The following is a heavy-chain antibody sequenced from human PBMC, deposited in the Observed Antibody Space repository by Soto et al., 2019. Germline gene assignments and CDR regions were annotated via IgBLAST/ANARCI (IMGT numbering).Heavy chain of an antibody. J-gene: IGHJ5*02. D-gene: IGHD3-22*01. CDR1: GHTFTSYG. CDR3: ARDRRSSGDYVLGSWFDP. V-gene: IGHV1-18*01. Sequence: VASVKVSCKASGHTFTSYGISWVRQAPGQGLEWMGWISAYNGNTNYAQKLQGRVTMTTDTSTSTAYMELRSLRSDDTAVYYCARDRRSSGDYVLGSWFDPWGQGTLVTVSS. CDR2: ISAYNGNT.